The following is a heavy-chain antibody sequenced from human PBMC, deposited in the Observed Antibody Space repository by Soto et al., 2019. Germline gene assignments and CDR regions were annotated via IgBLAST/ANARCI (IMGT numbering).Heavy chain of an antibody. CDR2: IIPILGIE. J-gene: IGHJ6*02. Sequence: QVQLVQSGAEVKKPGSSVKVSCKASGGTFSSYTISWVRQAPGQGLEWMGRIIPILGIENYAQKFQGRVTITADKSTSTAYMELSSLRSEDTAVYYCAREPYYYYGMDVWGQGTTVTVSS. CDR1: GGTFSSYT. V-gene: IGHV1-69*08. CDR3: AREPYYYYGMDV.